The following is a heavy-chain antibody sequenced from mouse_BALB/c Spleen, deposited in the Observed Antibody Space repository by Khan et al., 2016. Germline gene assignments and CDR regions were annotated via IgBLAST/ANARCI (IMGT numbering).Heavy chain of an antibody. CDR2: ITYSGST. J-gene: IGHJ4*01. D-gene: IGHD2-4*01. CDR3: ARGDYDGTYYGMDY. Sequence: EVQLQESGPGLVKPSQSLSLTCTVTGYSITNDYAWNWIRQFPGNKLEWMGYITYSGSTSYNPSLRSRISITRDTSKTQSFLQLSPVTTEDTATDYCARGDYDGTYYGMDYWGQGTSVTVSS. CDR1: GYSITNDYA. V-gene: IGHV3-2*02.